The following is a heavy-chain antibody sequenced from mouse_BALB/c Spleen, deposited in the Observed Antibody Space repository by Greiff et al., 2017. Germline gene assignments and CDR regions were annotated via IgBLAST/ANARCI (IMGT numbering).Heavy chain of an antibody. D-gene: IGHD4-1*01. V-gene: IGHV1-87*01. CDR2: IYPGDGDN. Sequence: VQLQQSGAELARPGASVKLSCKASGYTFTSYWMQWVKQRPGQGLEWIGAIYPGDGDNRYTQKFKGKATLTADKSSSTAYMQLSSLASEDSAVYYCARSGTSYWYFDVWGAGTTVTGSS. CDR1: GYTFTSYW. J-gene: IGHJ1*01. CDR3: ARSGTSYWYFDV.